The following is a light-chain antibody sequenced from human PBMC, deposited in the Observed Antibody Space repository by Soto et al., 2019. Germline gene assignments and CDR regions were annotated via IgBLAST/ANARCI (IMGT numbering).Light chain of an antibody. CDR3: QQYNSYSRVWT. V-gene: IGKV1-5*03. Sequence: DIQMTQSPSTLSASVGDRVTITCRASQSISSWLAWYQQKPGKAPKLLIYKASSLESGVPSRFSGSGSGTEFTLTISSLLPDDFATYYCQQYNSYSRVWTFGQGTKVEIK. CDR2: KAS. J-gene: IGKJ1*01. CDR1: QSISSW.